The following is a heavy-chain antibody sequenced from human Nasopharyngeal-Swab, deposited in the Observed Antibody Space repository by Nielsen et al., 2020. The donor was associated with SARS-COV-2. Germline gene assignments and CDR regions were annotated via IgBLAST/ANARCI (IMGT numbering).Heavy chain of an antibody. V-gene: IGHV3-53*01. D-gene: IGHD5-24*01. Sequence: GESLKISCAASGLSVSSNYMSWVRQAPGKGLEWVSIIYPGGSTYYADSVKGRFTISRDSSWNTLYLQMNSLTAEDTAVYYCARVPDGYNGFDYWGQGTLVTVSS. J-gene: IGHJ4*02. CDR3: ARVPDGYNGFDY. CDR2: IYPGGST. CDR1: GLSVSSNY.